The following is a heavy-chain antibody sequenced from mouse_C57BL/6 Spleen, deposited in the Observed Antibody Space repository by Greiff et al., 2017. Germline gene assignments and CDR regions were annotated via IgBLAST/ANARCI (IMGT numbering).Heavy chain of an antibody. CDR1: GYTFTSYW. D-gene: IGHD1-1*01. Sequence: QVQLQQPGAELVKPGASVKMSCKASGYTFTSYWITWVKQRPGQGLEWIGDIYPGRGSTNYNEKFKSKATLTVDTSSSTAYMLLSSLKSEDSAVYYCARDYGSSFDYWGQGTTLTVSS. V-gene: IGHV1-55*01. J-gene: IGHJ2*01. CDR2: IYPGRGST. CDR3: ARDYGSSFDY.